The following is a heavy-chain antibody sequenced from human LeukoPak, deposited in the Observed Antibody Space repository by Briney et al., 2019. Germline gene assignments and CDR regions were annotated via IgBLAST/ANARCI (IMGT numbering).Heavy chain of an antibody. Sequence: GSLRLSCAASGFTVSSNYMSWVRQAPGKGLEWVSVIYSGGSTYYADSVKGRFTISRDNSKNTLYLQMNSLRAEDTAVYYCAREEQQLGYFDYWGQGTLVTVSS. CDR2: IYSGGST. CDR3: AREEQQLGYFDY. CDR1: GFTVSSNY. D-gene: IGHD5-24*01. J-gene: IGHJ4*02. V-gene: IGHV3-66*01.